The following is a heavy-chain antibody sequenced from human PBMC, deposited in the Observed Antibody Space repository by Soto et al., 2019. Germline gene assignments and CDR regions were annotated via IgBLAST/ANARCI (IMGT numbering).Heavy chain of an antibody. CDR1: GYTFTGYY. J-gene: IGHJ4*02. CDR3: ARVRRYCSGGSCYYFDY. CDR2: INPNSGGT. Sequence: GASVKVSCKASGYTFTGYYMHWVRQATGQGLEWMGWINPNSGGTNYAQKFQGWVTMTRDTSISTAYMELSRLRSDDTAVYYCARVRRYCSGGSCYYFDYWGQGTLVTVSS. V-gene: IGHV1-2*04. D-gene: IGHD2-15*01.